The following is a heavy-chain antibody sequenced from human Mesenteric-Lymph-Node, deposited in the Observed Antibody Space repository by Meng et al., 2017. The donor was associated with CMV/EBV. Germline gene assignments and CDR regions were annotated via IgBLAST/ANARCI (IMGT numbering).Heavy chain of an antibody. CDR1: GFSPSTSGGG. D-gene: IGHD6-13*01. Sequence: QITLRESGPTQVKPTHPLTLTCTFPGFSPSTSGGGVGWIRQSPGKALEWLAVIYWDDDTRYSPSLKSRLTITKDTSNNQVVLTMTNMDPVDTATYYCAHSSGIAAAGPFYFDYWGQGTLVTVSS. V-gene: IGHV2-5*02. CDR2: IYWDDDT. CDR3: AHSSGIAAAGPFYFDY. J-gene: IGHJ4*02.